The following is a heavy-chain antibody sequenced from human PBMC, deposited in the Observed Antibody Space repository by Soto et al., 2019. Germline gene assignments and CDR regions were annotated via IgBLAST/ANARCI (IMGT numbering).Heavy chain of an antibody. CDR2: IYYSGST. J-gene: IGHJ4*02. Sequence: LSLTYTVSGGSLSSGAYYWSWIRQPPGKGLEWIGYIYYSGSTYYNPSLKSRVTILVDTSKNQFSLKLSSVTAADTAVYYCARARRSYYFDYWGQGTLVTVSS. CDR3: ARARRSYYFDY. D-gene: IGHD6-6*01. V-gene: IGHV4-30-4*01. CDR1: GGSLSSGAYY.